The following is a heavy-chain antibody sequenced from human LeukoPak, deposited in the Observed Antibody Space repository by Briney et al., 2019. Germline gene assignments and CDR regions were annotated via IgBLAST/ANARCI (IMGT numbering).Heavy chain of an antibody. CDR2: ISGLDETT. J-gene: IGHJ6*03. CDR3: AKDYYYDSRGYYRYYYYYMDV. Sequence: GGSLRLSCAASGLTFNNFAMTWVRQAPGKGLEWVSAISGLDETTYYADSVKGRFTISRDNSKNTLYLQMNSLRAEDTAVYYCAKDYYYDSRGYYRYYYYYMDVWGKGTTVTISS. D-gene: IGHD3-22*01. V-gene: IGHV3-23*01. CDR1: GLTFNNFA.